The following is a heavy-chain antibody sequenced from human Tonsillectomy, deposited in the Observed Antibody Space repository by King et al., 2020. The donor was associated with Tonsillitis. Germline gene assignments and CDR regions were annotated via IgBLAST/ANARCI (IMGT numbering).Heavy chain of an antibody. J-gene: IGHJ4*02. CDR3: ARDAVIYTVTTGYYFDY. Sequence: VQLVESGGGVVQPGRSLRLSCAASGFTFSSYAMHWVRQAPGKGLEWVATISYDGSNKYYADSVKGRFTISRDNSKNTLYLQMTSLRAEDTAVYYCARDAVIYTVTTGYYFDYWGQGTLVTVSS. CDR2: ISYDGSNK. CDR1: GFTFSSYA. V-gene: IGHV3-30-3*01. D-gene: IGHD4-17*01.